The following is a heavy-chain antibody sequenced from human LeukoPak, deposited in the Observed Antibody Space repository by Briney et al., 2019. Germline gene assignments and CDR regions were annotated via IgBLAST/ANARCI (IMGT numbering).Heavy chain of an antibody. CDR1: GGSFSGYY. D-gene: IGHD6-19*01. V-gene: IGHV4-34*01. CDR2: INHSGST. Sequence: SETLSLTCAVYGGSFSGYYWSWIRQPPGKGLEWIGEINHSGSTNYNPPLKSRVTISVDTSKNQFSLKLSSVTAADTAVYYCARGSGWYSSGWLGYWGQGTLVTVSS. CDR3: ARGSGWYSSGWLGY. J-gene: IGHJ4*02.